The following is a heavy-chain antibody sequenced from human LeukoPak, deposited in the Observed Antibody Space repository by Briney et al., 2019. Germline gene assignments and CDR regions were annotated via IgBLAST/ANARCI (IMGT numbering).Heavy chain of an antibody. J-gene: IGHJ4*02. CDR3: ARGRRAVAGIDY. D-gene: IGHD6-19*01. V-gene: IGHV4-34*01. CDR2: INHSGST. CDR1: GGSFSGYY. Sequence: SETLSLTCAAYGGSFSGYYWSWIRQPPGKGLEWIGEINHSGSTNYNPSLKSRVTISVDTSKNQFSLKLSSVTAADTAVYYCARGRRAVAGIDYWGQGTLVTVSS.